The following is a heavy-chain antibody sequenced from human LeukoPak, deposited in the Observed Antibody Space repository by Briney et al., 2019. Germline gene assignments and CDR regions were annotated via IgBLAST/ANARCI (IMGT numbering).Heavy chain of an antibody. CDR1: GYTLTELS. CDR2: FDPEDGET. J-gene: IGHJ4*02. Sequence: GASVKVSCKVSGYTLTELSMHWVRQAPGKGLEWMGGFDPEDGETIYAQKFQGRVTMTRNTSISTAYMELSSLRSEDTAVYYCARGYDYAMIGYWGQGTLVTVSS. V-gene: IGHV1-24*01. D-gene: IGHD3-16*01. CDR3: ARGYDYAMIGY.